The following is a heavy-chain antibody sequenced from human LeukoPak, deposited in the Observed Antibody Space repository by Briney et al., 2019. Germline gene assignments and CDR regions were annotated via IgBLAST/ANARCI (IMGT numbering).Heavy chain of an antibody. CDR2: IYHSGST. Sequence: SETLSLTCTVSGYSISSGYYWGWLRPPPGKGLEWIGEIYHSGSTNYNPSLKSRVTISVDKSKNQFSLQLTSVTAADTAVYYCVGGAVAVDCWGRGTLVTVSS. CDR1: GYSISSGYY. V-gene: IGHV4-38-2*02. D-gene: IGHD6-19*01. J-gene: IGHJ4*02. CDR3: VGGAVAVDC.